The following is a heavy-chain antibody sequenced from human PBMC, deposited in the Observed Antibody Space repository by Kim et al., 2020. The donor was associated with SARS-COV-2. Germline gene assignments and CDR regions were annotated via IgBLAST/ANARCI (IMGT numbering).Heavy chain of an antibody. CDR3: ARGGSRGGYYGDPATDY. V-gene: IGHV4-31*03. D-gene: IGHD4-17*01. Sequence: SETLSLTCTVSGGSISSGGYYWSWIRQHPGKGLEWIGYIYYSGSTYYNPSLKSRVTISVDTYKNQFSLKLSSVTAADTAVYYCARGGSRGGYYGDPATDYWGQGTLVTVSS. CDR1: GGSISSGGYY. J-gene: IGHJ4*02. CDR2: IYYSGST.